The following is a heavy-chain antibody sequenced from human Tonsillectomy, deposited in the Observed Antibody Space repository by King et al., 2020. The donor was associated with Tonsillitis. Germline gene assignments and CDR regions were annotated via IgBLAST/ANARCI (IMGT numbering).Heavy chain of an antibody. V-gene: IGHV3-49*01. CDR1: GFTFGDYA. CDR2: IRSKDYGGTT. CDR3: TRSGYSYGFGGFDI. D-gene: IGHD5-18*01. Sequence: QLVQSVGGLVQPGRFLRLSCTASGFTFGDYAMSWIRQAPGKGLEWVGFIRSKDYGGTTEYAASVKGRFSISRDGSKSIAYLQMNSLKTEDTAVYYCTRSGYSYGFGGFDIWGQGTLVTVSS. J-gene: IGHJ3*02.